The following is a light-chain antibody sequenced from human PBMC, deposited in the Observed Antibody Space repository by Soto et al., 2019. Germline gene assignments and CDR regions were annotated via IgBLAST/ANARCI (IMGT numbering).Light chain of an antibody. CDR2: DAS. CDR3: QQYDGN. CDR1: QNINNW. Sequence: DIQLTQSPSTLSASVGDRVTLTCRASQNINNWLAWYQQKPGKAPKVLIYDASILESGVPSRFSGSGSGTEVTLTISSLQPDDFATYYCQQYDGNFGPGTKVDIK. V-gene: IGKV1-5*01. J-gene: IGKJ3*01.